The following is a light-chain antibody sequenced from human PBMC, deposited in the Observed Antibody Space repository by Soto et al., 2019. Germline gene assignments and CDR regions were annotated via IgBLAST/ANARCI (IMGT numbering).Light chain of an antibody. Sequence: QSALTQPASVSGSPGQSITISCTGTSTNVGGYNHVSWYQQHPGKAPKLMIYEGSKRPSGVSNRFSGSKSGNTASLTISGLQAEDEADYYCCSYAGSSTGGVFGGGTKLTVL. CDR2: EGS. CDR3: CSYAGSSTGGV. J-gene: IGLJ2*01. V-gene: IGLV2-23*01. CDR1: STNVGGYNH.